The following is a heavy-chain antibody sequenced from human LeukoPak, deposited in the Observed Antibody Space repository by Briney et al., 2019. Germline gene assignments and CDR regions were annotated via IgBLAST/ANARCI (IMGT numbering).Heavy chain of an antibody. CDR1: GFTFSRHG. Sequence: GGPLRLSCVASGFTFSRHGMHWVRQAPGKGLEWVAVIGDTGRAKCYADSVEGRFTISRDNAKKSLYLQMDSLRAEDTAVYYCATHGYSELRYFDWSTNEWGQGTLVTVSS. V-gene: IGHV3-33*03. J-gene: IGHJ4*02. CDR2: IGDTGRAK. CDR3: ATHGYSELRYFDWSTNE. D-gene: IGHD3-9*01.